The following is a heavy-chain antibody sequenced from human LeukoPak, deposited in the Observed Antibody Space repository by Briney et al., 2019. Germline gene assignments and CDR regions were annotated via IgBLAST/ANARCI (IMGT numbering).Heavy chain of an antibody. CDR1: GFTFTSYY. Sequence: GASVKVSCKASGFTFTSYYMYWVLQTPGQGLEWIGIINPSGGSTSYAQKLQGRVTMTRDTSTSTVYMELSSLRSEDTAVYYCARGRSITMIVVVPFDYWGQGTLVTVSS. V-gene: IGHV1-46*01. CDR2: INPSGGST. J-gene: IGHJ4*02. D-gene: IGHD3-22*01. CDR3: ARGRSITMIVVVPFDY.